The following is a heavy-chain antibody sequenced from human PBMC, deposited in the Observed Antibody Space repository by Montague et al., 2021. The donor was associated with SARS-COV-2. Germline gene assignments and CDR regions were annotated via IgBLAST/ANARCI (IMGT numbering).Heavy chain of an antibody. Sequence: SLRLSCAAAGFTFSNYEMNWVRQAPGKGLEWVLYISSSGGTIYYADSVKGRLTISRDNAKNSLYLQMNSLRAEDTGVYYCARDRGYGDVYYYGMDVWGQGTTVTVSS. CDR2: ISSSGGTI. CDR3: ARDRGYGDVYYYGMDV. V-gene: IGHV3-48*03. CDR1: GFTFSNYE. D-gene: IGHD4-17*01. J-gene: IGHJ6*02.